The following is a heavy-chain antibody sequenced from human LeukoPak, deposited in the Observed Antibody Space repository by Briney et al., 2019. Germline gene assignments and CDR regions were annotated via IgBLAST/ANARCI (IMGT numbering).Heavy chain of an antibody. CDR1: GFTFSSYW. D-gene: IGHD4-17*01. CDR3: ARVDYGDYEGCDY. J-gene: IGHJ4*02. CDR2: IKQDGSEK. V-gene: IGHV3-7*01. Sequence: PGGSLRLSCAASGFTFSSYWMSWVRQAPGKGLEWVANIKQDGSEKYYVDSVKGRFTISRDNAKNSLYLQMNSLRAEDTAVYYCARVDYGDYEGCDYWGQGTLVTVSS.